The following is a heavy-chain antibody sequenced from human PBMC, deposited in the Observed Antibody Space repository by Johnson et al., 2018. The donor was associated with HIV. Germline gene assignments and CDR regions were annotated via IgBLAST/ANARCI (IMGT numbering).Heavy chain of an antibody. V-gene: IGHV3-64*01. CDR2: ISSNGGST. CDR1: GFTLSSYG. D-gene: IGHD3-22*01. J-gene: IGHJ3*02. CDR3: ARDLYDSSVGAFDI. Sequence: VQLVESGGGLVQPGGSLRLSCAASGFTLSSYGMHWVRQAPGKGLEYVSAISSNGGSTYYANSVKGRFTISRDNSENTLYLQMGSLRAEDMAVYYCARDLYDSSVGAFDIWGQGTMVTVSS.